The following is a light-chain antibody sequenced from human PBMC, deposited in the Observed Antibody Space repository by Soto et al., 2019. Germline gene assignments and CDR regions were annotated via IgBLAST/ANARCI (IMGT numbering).Light chain of an antibody. Sequence: QSVLTQPASVSGSPGQSITISCTGTSSDVGGYNYVSWYQQHPGKAPKLMIYDVSNRPLGVSNRFSGSKSGNTASLTISGLQAEDEADYYCSSYTSSSPHVVFGGGTKLTVL. CDR1: SSDVGGYNY. CDR2: DVS. V-gene: IGLV2-14*01. CDR3: SSYTSSSPHVV. J-gene: IGLJ2*01.